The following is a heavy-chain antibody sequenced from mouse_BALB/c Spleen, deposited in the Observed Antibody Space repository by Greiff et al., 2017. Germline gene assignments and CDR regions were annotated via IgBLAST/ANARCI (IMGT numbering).Heavy chain of an antibody. V-gene: IGHV5-6-5*01. CDR2: ISSGGST. Sequence: EVHLVESGGGLVKPGGSLKLSCAASGFTFSSYAMSWVRQTPEKRLEWVASISSGGSTYYPDSVKGRFTISRDNARNILYLQMSSLRSEDTAMYYCARGDGNGAYWGQGTLVTVSA. J-gene: IGHJ3*01. CDR3: ARGDGNGAY. D-gene: IGHD1-1*01. CDR1: GFTFSSYA.